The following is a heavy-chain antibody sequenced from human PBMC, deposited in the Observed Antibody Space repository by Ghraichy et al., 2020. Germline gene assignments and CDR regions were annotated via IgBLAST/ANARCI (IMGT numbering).Heavy chain of an antibody. CDR2: IRHDGDEK. CDR1: GFTFNKYW. J-gene: IGHJ6*02. Sequence: SLRLSCAASGFTFNKYWMTWVRQAPGKGLEWVANIRHDGDEKYYVDSVKGRFTISRDNAKNSLYLQMNSLRAEDTAVYYCARPREVLWYYSMNVWGQGTTVTVSS. D-gene: IGHD6-13*01. V-gene: IGHV3-7*01. CDR3: ARPREVLWYYSMNV.